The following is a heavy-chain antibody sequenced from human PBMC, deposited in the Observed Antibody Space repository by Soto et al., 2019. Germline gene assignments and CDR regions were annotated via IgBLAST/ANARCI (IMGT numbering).Heavy chain of an antibody. J-gene: IGHJ4*02. Sequence: QVQLVESGGGVVQPGRSLRLSCAASGFTFSSYAMHWVRQAPGKGLEWVAVISYDGSNKYYADSVKGRFTISRDNSKNTLYLQMNSLRAADTAVYYCASLGYSSGWYGDYWGQGTLVTVSS. V-gene: IGHV3-30-3*01. CDR1: GFTFSSYA. CDR2: ISYDGSNK. D-gene: IGHD6-19*01. CDR3: ASLGYSSGWYGDY.